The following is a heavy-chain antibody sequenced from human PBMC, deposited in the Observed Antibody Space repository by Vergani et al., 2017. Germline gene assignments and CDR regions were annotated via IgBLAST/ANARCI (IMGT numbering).Heavy chain of an antibody. V-gene: IGHV4-34*01. CDR3: ARRHITTMIVAGSVTNAFDI. CDR2: INHSGST. Sequence: QVQLQQWGAGLLKPSETLSLTCAVYGGSFSGYYWSWIRQPPGKGLAGFGEINHSGSTNYNPSLKSRVTISGDTSKNQFSLKLSSVTAAATAVYEWARRHITTMIVAGSVTNAFDIGGQGTMVTVSS. J-gene: IGHJ3*02. CDR1: GGSFSGYY. D-gene: IGHD3-22*01.